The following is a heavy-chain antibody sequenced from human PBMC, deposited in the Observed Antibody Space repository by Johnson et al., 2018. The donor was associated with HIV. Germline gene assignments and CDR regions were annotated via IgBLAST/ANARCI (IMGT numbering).Heavy chain of an antibody. CDR3: ARVWSGSYYSNAFDI. D-gene: IGHD1-26*01. Sequence: EVQLVESGGGVVRPGGSLRLSCAASGFTFDDYAMHWVRQAPGKGLEWVSGISWNSGSIGYADSVKGRFTISRDNAKNSLYLQMNSLRAEDTALYYCARVWSGSYYSNAFDIWGQGTMVTVSS. J-gene: IGHJ3*02. V-gene: IGHV3-9*01. CDR1: GFTFDDYA. CDR2: ISWNSGSI.